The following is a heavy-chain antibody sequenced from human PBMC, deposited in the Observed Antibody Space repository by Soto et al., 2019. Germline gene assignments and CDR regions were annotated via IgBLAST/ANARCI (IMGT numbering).Heavy chain of an antibody. Sequence: TLSLTCTVSGGSISSGDYYWSWIRQPPGKGLEWIGYIYYSGSTNYNPSLKSRVTISVDTSKNQFSLKLSSVTAADTAVYYCARLQPYHILTGYYAPPPHDAFHIWRHGAMLTVAS. V-gene: IGHV4-30-4*01. CDR2: IYYSGST. D-gene: IGHD3-9*01. J-gene: IGHJ3*02. CDR3: ARLQPYHILTGYYAPPPHDAFHI. CDR1: GGSISSGDYY.